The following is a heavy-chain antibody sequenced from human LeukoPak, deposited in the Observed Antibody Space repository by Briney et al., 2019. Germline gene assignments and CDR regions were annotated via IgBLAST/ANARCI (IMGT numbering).Heavy chain of an antibody. CDR2: ISSSSSSTI. CDR1: GFTFSSYS. CDR3: ARDSIYGSGSLIDY. Sequence: GGSLRLSCAASGFTFSSYSMNWVRQAPGKGLEWVSYISSSSSSTIYYADSVKGRFTISRDNAKNSLYLQMNSLRAEDTAVYYCARDSIYGSGSLIDYWGQGTLVTVSS. V-gene: IGHV3-48*01. J-gene: IGHJ4*02. D-gene: IGHD3-10*01.